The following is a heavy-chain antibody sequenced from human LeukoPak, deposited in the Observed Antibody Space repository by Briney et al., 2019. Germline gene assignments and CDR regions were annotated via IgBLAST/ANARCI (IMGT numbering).Heavy chain of an antibody. CDR2: IYYSGST. J-gene: IGHJ4*02. V-gene: IGHV4-59*01. Sequence: KSSETLSLTCTVSGGSISSYYWSWIRQPPGKGLEWIGYIYYSGSTNYNPSLKSRVTISVDTSKNQFSVKLSSLTAADTAVYYCARRGYSAYFDYWGQGTLVTVSS. D-gene: IGHD5-12*01. CDR3: ARRGYSAYFDY. CDR1: GGSISSYY.